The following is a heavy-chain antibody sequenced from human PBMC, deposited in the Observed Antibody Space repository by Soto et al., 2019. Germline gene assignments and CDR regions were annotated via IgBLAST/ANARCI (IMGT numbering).Heavy chain of an antibody. CDR2: IYHSGST. J-gene: IGHJ4*02. CDR3: ARSRDDFGSGYYPGPRDFPY. V-gene: IGHV4-4*02. CDR1: GGSISSSNW. D-gene: IGHD3-3*01. Sequence: SETLSLTCAVSGGSISSSNWWSWVRQPPGKGLEWIGEIYHSGSTNYNPSLKSRVTISVGKSKNQFSLKLSSVTAADTAVYYCARSRDDFGSGYYPGPRDFPYGGKGTLVPVSP.